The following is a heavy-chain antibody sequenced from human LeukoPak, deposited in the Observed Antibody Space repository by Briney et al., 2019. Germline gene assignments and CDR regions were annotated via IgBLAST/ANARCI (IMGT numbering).Heavy chain of an antibody. D-gene: IGHD1-7*01. CDR1: GYTFTSYG. CDR3: ARVRRELLDYSFDY. J-gene: IGHJ4*02. V-gene: IGHV1-18*01. Sequence: AASVKVSCKASGYTFTSYGISWVRQAPGEGLEWMGWISAYNGNTNYAQKFQGRVTMTTDTSTNTAYMELRSLRSDDTAVYYCARVRRELLDYSFDYWGQGTLVTVSS. CDR2: ISAYNGNT.